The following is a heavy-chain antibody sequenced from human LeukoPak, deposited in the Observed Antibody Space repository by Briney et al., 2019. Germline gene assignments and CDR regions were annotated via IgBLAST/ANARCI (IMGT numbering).Heavy chain of an antibody. J-gene: IGHJ4*02. D-gene: IGHD3-10*01. CDR1: RFTFTSYG. CDR3: ASGKFYGSGSYYDY. Sequence: GGSLRLSCAASRFTFTSYGISWVRQAPGQGLEWMGWISAYNGNTNYAQKLQGRVTMTTDTSTSTAYMELRSLRSDDTAVYYCASGKFYGSGSYYDYWGQGTLVTVS. V-gene: IGHV1-18*01. CDR2: ISAYNGNT.